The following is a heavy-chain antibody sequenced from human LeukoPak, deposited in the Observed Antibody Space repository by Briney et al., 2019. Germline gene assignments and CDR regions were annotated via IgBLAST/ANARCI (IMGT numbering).Heavy chain of an antibody. CDR3: ARTRPAVYVYDYGFELQP. Sequence: PGGSLRLSCAASGFSLSNSGMRWVRQAPGKGLEWVSAISLSGDSTYYAASVKGRFTTSRESSENTLLLQLNSLRADDTAVYCCARTRPAVYVYDYGFELQPWGQGTLVTVSS. V-gene: IGHV3-23*01. CDR1: GFSLSNSG. J-gene: IGHJ5*02. D-gene: IGHD4/OR15-4a*01. CDR2: ISLSGDST.